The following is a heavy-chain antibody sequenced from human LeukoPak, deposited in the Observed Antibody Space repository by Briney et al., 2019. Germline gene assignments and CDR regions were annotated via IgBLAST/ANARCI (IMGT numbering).Heavy chain of an antibody. D-gene: IGHD2-15*01. CDR3: ARGLDIVVVVAANYAFDI. J-gene: IGHJ3*02. CDR1: GGSFSGYY. V-gene: IGHV4-34*01. Sequence: SETLSLTCAVYGGSFSGYYWSWIRQPPGKGLEWIGEINHSGSTNYNASLKSRVTISVDASKNQFSLKLSSVTAADTAVYYCARGLDIVVVVAANYAFDIWGQGTMVTVSS. CDR2: INHSGST.